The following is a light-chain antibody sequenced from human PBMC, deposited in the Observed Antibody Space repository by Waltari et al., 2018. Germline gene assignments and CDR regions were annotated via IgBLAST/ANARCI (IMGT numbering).Light chain of an antibody. CDR2: WAS. CDR1: HSLFYHSTNKNY. CDR3: QQYYATPVT. Sequence: DIVMTQSPDSLAVSLGERATINCRSNHSLFYHSTNKNYLGWLQQKPGQPPKWIISWASTRESVVPDRFSGSGSGTDFSLTITSLQAEDVAVYYCQQYYATPVTFGQGTKLEIK. V-gene: IGKV4-1*01. J-gene: IGKJ2*01.